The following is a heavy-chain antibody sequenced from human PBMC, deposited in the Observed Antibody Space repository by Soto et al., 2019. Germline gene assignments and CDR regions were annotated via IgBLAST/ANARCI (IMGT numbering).Heavy chain of an antibody. CDR3: ARVRDYDFLVVESFDP. V-gene: IGHV3-21*01. D-gene: IGHD3-3*01. CDR1: GFTFSSYS. CDR2: ISSSSSYI. Sequence: GGSLSLSCAASGFTFSSYSMNWVRPTPGKGLEWVSSISSSSSYIYYADSVKGRFTISRDNAKNSLYLQMNSLRAEDTAVYYCARVRDYDFLVVESFDPWGQGTLVTVSS. J-gene: IGHJ5*02.